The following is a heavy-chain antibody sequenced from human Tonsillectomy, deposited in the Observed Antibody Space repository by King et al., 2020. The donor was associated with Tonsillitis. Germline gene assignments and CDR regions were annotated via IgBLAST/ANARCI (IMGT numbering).Heavy chain of an antibody. Sequence: QLQESGPGLVKPSETLSLTCTVSGGSISRYYWSWIRQPPGKGLEWIGSLYYSGSANYNPSLKTRVTISVDTSKNQFSLKLSSVTAADTAVYYCARHWGRDYDYVWGSSDPFDYWGQGTLVTVSS. J-gene: IGHJ4*02. CDR1: GGSISRYY. CDR3: ARHWGRDYDYVWGSSDPFDY. D-gene: IGHD3-16*01. CDR2: LYYSGSA. V-gene: IGHV4-59*08.